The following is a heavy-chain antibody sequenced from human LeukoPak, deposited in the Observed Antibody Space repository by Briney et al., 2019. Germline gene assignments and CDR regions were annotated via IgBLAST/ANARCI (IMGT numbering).Heavy chain of an antibody. CDR3: ARDVEQWLVRVYYFDY. CDR1: GFTLSSDS. D-gene: IGHD6-19*01. J-gene: IGHJ4*02. V-gene: IGHV3-48*01. CDR2: ISSGSTTI. Sequence: GGSLRPSCATSGFTLSSDSMTWVRQAPGKGLGWVAYISSGSTTIYYADSVKGRFTISRDNAKNSLHLQMNSLRAEDTAVHYCARDVEQWLVRVYYFDYWGQGTLVTVSS.